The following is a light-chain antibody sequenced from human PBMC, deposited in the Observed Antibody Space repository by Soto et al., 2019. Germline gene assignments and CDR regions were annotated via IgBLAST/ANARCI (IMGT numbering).Light chain of an antibody. V-gene: IGLV2-8*01. Sequence: QSALTQPPSASGSPGQSVTISCTGTSSDVGDYKYVSYVSWYQQHPGKAPKLMIYEVSKRPSGVPDRFSGSKSGNTASLTVSGLQAEDEADYYCSSYAGSNNVVFGGGTKLTVL. CDR1: SSDVGDYKYVSY. CDR3: SSYAGSNNVV. J-gene: IGLJ2*01. CDR2: EVS.